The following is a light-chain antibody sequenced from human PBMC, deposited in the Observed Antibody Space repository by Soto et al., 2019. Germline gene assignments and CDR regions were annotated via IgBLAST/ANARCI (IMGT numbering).Light chain of an antibody. CDR1: QAIRTE. CDR3: QQDYSYPRT. V-gene: IGKV1-6*01. CDR2: GTS. J-gene: IGKJ1*01. Sequence: AIRMTQSPSSLSASVGDRVIITCRASQAIRTELGWYQQRPGKAPKLLIYGTSNLQSGIPSRFSGSGSGTNFTLTINGLQPEDFATYYCQQDYSYPRTFGQGTKVDVK.